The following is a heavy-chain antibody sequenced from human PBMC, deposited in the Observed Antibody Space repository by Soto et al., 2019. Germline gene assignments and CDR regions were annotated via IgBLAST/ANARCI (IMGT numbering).Heavy chain of an antibody. CDR2: ISGSGGST. V-gene: IGHV3-23*01. CDR3: AKPLGGYYYYGMDV. J-gene: IGHJ6*02. Sequence: EVQLLESGGGLVQPGGSLRLSCAASGFTFSSYAMSWVRQAPGKGLEWVSAISGSGGSTYYADSVKGRFTISRDNSKNTMYLHMNSLRAEDTAVYYCAKPLGGYYYYGMDVWGQGTTVTVSS. CDR1: GFTFSSYA.